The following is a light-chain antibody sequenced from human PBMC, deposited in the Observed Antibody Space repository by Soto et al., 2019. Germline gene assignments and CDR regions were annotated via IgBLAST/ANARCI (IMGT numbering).Light chain of an antibody. CDR1: QSVSSY. Sequence: EIVMTQSPVTLSVFPGQRVTLSCRAGQSVSSYLSCYQHKPAQAPTLLIYDASNRATGSAARISGSGSGTAYSLTIISRVPEDFAVNYCQQRSNRPWTFGQGTKVDI. V-gene: IGKV3-11*01. J-gene: IGKJ1*01. CDR2: DAS. CDR3: QQRSNRPWT.